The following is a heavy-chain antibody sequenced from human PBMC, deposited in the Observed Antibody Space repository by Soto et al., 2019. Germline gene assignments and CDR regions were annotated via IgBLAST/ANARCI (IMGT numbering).Heavy chain of an antibody. Sequence: GGSLRLSCAASGFTFSSYSMNWVRQAPGKGLEWVSYISSSSSTIYYADSVKGRFTISKDNAKNSLYLQMNSLRDEDTAVYYCAREQWELLTPFGFDYWGQGTLVTVSS. V-gene: IGHV3-48*02. J-gene: IGHJ4*02. D-gene: IGHD1-26*01. CDR2: ISSSSSTI. CDR3: AREQWELLTPFGFDY. CDR1: GFTFSSYS.